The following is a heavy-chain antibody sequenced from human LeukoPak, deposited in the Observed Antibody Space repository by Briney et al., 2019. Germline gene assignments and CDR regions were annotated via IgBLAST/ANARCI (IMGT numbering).Heavy chain of an antibody. CDR1: GFTFSSYR. D-gene: IGHD2-2*01. J-gene: IGHJ5*02. V-gene: IGHV3-21*01. CDR2: ISSSGVYI. Sequence: GGSLRLSCAASGFTFSSYRMNWVRQAPGKGLEWVSSISSSGVYIYYADSLKGRFAISRDNAKDSLYLQMNSLRAEDTAVYYCARSLGSCSTTTCYDNWFDPWGQGTLVTVSS. CDR3: ARSLGSCSTTTCYDNWFDP.